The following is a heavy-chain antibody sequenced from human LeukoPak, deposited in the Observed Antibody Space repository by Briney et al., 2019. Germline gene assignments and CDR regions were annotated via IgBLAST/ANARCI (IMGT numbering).Heavy chain of an antibody. CDR3: ARGSWVSPFDY. D-gene: IGHD7-27*01. V-gene: IGHV3-30*03. CDR1: GFTFSSYG. J-gene: IGHJ4*02. Sequence: GGSLRLSCAASGFTFSSYGMHWVRQAPGKGLEWVAVISYDGSNKYYADSVKGRFTISRDNSKNTLYLQMNSLRAEDTAVYYCARGSWVSPFDYWGQGTLVTVSS. CDR2: ISYDGSNK.